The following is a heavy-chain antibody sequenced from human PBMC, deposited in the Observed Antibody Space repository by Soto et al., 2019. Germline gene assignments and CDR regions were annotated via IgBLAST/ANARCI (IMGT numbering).Heavy chain of an antibody. D-gene: IGHD1-26*01. CDR3: SRDSDRSPYPGFYP. J-gene: IGHJ5*02. CDR2: INPNSGGT. CDR1: GYTCTGYY. V-gene: IGHV1-2*04. Sequence: QVQLVQSGAEGKKPGSSVKVSCKASGYTCTGYYMHWVRQAPGQGIEWRGWINPNSGGTNYAQKFQGWVTMTRATSISTAYMELSRLRSDDKAVYYCSRDSDRSPYPGFYPCGQRTLVTVSS.